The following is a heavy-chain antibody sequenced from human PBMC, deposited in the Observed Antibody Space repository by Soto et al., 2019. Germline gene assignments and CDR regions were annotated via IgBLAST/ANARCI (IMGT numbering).Heavy chain of an antibody. Sequence: SETLSLTCSVSGRSISEINSYWGWIRQTPGEGLEWIGTVHHTGSTYYNPSLKSRVIISLDTSKNQFSLKLSSVTAADTALYYCARPEGGYGSGYSWFDPWGQGTRVTVSS. V-gene: IGHV4-39*01. CDR1: GRSISEINSY. CDR2: VHHTGST. J-gene: IGHJ5*02. D-gene: IGHD5-12*01. CDR3: ARPEGGYGSGYSWFDP.